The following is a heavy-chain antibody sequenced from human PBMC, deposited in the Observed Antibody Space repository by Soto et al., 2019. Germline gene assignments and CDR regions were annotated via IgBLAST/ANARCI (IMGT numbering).Heavy chain of an antibody. D-gene: IGHD6-13*01. Sequence: PGESLKISCKASGYNFNNYWIGWVRQMPEKGLEWMGFIYPDDSDTKYSPSFQGQVTTSVDKSITTASLQWSSLKASDTAMYYCARIPFAATGFYFDYWAQGSLVTVSS. V-gene: IGHV5-51*01. CDR1: GYNFNNYW. CDR2: IYPDDSDT. J-gene: IGHJ4*02. CDR3: ARIPFAATGFYFDY.